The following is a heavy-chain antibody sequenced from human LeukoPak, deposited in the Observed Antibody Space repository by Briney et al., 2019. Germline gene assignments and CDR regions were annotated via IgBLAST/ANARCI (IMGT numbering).Heavy chain of an antibody. J-gene: IGHJ5*02. D-gene: IGHD2-15*01. V-gene: IGHV3-7*01. CDR2: IKQDGSAK. CDR1: GFTFSSYA. Sequence: GGSLRLSCAASGFTFSSYAMSWVRQAPGKGLEWVANIKQDGSAKYYVDSVKGRFTISRDNVKNSLSLQMNSLRAEDTAVYYCVRYCSGDTCYSEGLNWFDPWGQGTLVTVSS. CDR3: VRYCSGDTCYSEGLNWFDP.